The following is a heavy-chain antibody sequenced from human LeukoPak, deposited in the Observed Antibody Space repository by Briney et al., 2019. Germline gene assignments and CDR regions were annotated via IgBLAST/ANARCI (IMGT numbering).Heavy chain of an antibody. J-gene: IGHJ4*02. D-gene: IGHD3-22*01. Sequence: SETLSLTCAVYGGSFSGYYWSWIRQPPGKGLEWIGEINHSGSTNNNPSLKSRVTISVDTSKNQFSLKLSSVTAADTAVYYCARVMDYYDGSGYPPPAAADYWGQGTLVIVSS. V-gene: IGHV4-34*01. CDR3: ARVMDYYDGSGYPPPAAADY. CDR1: GGSFSGYY. CDR2: INHSGST.